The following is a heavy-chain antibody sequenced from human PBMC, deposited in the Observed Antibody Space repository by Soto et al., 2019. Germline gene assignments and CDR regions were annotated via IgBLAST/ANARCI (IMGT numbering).Heavy chain of an antibody. CDR3: ASGHDAYKVRY. CDR1: GGSISSGGYY. V-gene: IGHV4-31*03. D-gene: IGHD1-1*01. CDR2: IYYTGTT. Sequence: QVQLQESGPGLVKPSQTLSLTCTVSGGSISSGGYYWNWIRQHPGKGLEWIGYIYYTGTTYYNPSLKSRPTISVDTSENHFSLELTSVTAADTAIYFCASGHDAYKVRYWGQGTLVTVSS. J-gene: IGHJ4*02.